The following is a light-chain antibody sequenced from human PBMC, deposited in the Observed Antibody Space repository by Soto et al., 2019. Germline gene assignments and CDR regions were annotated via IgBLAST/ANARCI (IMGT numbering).Light chain of an antibody. CDR1: QSVRSN. CDR2: GAS. J-gene: IGKJ4*01. Sequence: EIVMTQSPATLSVSPGDRVTLSFRASQSVRSNSAWYQQKPGQAPRLLIYGASIRATGIPARFSGSGYGTEFTLTISSLEPEDFAVYYCQQRRNWVTFGGGTKVDI. CDR3: QQRRNWVT. V-gene: IGKV3-15*01.